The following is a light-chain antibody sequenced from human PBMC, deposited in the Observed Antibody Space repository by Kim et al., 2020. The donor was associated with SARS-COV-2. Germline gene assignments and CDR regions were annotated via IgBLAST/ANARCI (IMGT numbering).Light chain of an antibody. CDR2: DAS. J-gene: IGKJ4*01. V-gene: IGKV3-11*01. Sequence: LSPGERATLTCRASQSVSSYLGWYQQKPGQAPRLLIYDASKRATGIPARFSGSGSGTDFTLTISSLEPEDFAVYYCQQHSNWPLTFGGGTKVDIK. CDR1: QSVSSY. CDR3: QQHSNWPLT.